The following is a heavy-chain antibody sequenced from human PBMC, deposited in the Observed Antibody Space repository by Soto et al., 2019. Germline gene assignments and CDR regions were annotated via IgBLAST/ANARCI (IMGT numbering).Heavy chain of an antibody. D-gene: IGHD2-15*01. CDR1: GYTFTSYG. CDR2: ISAYNGNT. J-gene: IGHJ4*02. V-gene: IGHV1-18*01. CDR3: ARDLAVRYCSGGSSSSAFDY. Sequence: ASVKVSCKASGYTFTSYGISWVRQAPGQGQEWMGWISAYNGNTNYAQKLQGRVTMTTDTSTSTAYKELTSLRSDDTAVYYCARDLAVRYCSGGSSSSAFDYWGQGTLVTVSS.